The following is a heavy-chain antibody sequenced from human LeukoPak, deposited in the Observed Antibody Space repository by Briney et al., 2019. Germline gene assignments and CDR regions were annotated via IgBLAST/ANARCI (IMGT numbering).Heavy chain of an antibody. V-gene: IGHV3-53*01. CDR2: IYSGGST. CDR1: GFTVSSNY. CDR3: ASRATVTTDRFWFDP. J-gene: IGHJ5*02. D-gene: IGHD4-11*01. Sequence: GGSLRLSCAASGFTVSSNYMSWVRQAPGKGLEWVSVIYSGGSTSYADSVKARFTISRDNSKNTLYLQMNSLRAEDTAVYYCASRATVTTDRFWFDPWGQGTLVTVSS.